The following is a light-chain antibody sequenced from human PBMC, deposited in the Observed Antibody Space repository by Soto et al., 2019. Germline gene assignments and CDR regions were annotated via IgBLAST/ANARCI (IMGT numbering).Light chain of an antibody. Sequence: DIMLTQSPGTLSLSPGERATLYCRTSQTLASNYLAWYQQKPGQAPRLLIYGASSRAAGIPDSFSGSGSGTDFTLTISRLETEDFAVFYCQQYGSAPYTLGQGTKLEI. J-gene: IGKJ2*01. V-gene: IGKV3-20*01. CDR3: QQYGSAPYT. CDR1: QTLASNY. CDR2: GAS.